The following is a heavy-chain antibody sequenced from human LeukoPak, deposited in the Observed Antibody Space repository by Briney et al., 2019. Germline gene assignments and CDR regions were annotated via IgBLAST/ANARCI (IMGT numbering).Heavy chain of an antibody. CDR1: GGSISSGGYY. J-gene: IGHJ5*02. CDR3: AREMVGIAAAGANWFDP. Sequence: PSQTLSLTCTVSGGSISSGGYYWSWIRQHPGKGLEWIGYIYYSGSTYYNPSLKSRVTISVDTSKNQFSLKLSSVTAADTAVYYCAREMVGIAAAGANWFDPWGQETLVTVSS. V-gene: IGHV4-31*03. CDR2: IYYSGST. D-gene: IGHD6-13*01.